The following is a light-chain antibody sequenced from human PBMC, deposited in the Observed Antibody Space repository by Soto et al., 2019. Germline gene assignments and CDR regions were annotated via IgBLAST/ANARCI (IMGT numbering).Light chain of an antibody. V-gene: IGKV1-5*03. CDR1: QSIKNW. CDR2: KAS. J-gene: IGKJ2*01. CDR3: QQYSSYSLYT. Sequence: DIQMTQSPSTLSASVGDRVNVSCRASQSIKNWLAWYQQKPGKAPKLLIYKASTLQSGVPSRFSGSGSGTEFTLTISCLQPDDFATDYCQQYSSYSLYTFGQGTKLEIK.